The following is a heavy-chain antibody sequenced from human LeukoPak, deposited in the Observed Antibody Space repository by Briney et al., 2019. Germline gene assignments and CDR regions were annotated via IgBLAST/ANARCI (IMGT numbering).Heavy chain of an antibody. Sequence: GGSLRLSCAPSGFTFSSYAMSWVRQAPGKGLEWVSAIRGSGGSTYYADSVKGRFTISRDNSKNTLYLQMNSLRAEDTAVYDCAREECQWLDYYYYYDMDVWGKGTTVTVSS. CDR3: AREECQWLDYYYYYDMDV. CDR2: IRGSGGST. V-gene: IGHV3-23*01. D-gene: IGHD6-19*01. J-gene: IGHJ6*03. CDR1: GFTFSSYA.